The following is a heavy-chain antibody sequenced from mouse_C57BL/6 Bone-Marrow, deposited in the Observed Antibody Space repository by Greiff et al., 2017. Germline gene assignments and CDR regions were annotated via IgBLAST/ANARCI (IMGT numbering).Heavy chain of an antibody. CDR2: ISSGGSYT. V-gene: IGHV5-6*01. CDR1: GFTFSSYG. Sequence: EVQVVESGGDLVKPGGSLKLSCAASGFTFSSYGMSWVRQTPDKRLEWVATISSGGSYTYYPDSVKGRFTISRDNAKNTLHLQMSSLKSEDTAMYYCARQGITTGLDYWGQGTTLTVSS. D-gene: IGHD1-1*01. J-gene: IGHJ2*01. CDR3: ARQGITTGLDY.